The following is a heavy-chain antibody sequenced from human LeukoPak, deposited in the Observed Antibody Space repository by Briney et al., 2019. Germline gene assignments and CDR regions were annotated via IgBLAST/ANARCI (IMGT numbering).Heavy chain of an antibody. Sequence: PSETLSLTCTVSGGSISSGGYYWSWIRQHPGKGLEWIGYTYYSGGTYYNPSLKSRVTISVDTSKNQFSLKLSSVTAADTAVYYCASRDGYNYVSAFDIWGQGTMVTVSS. D-gene: IGHD5-24*01. J-gene: IGHJ3*02. V-gene: IGHV4-31*03. CDR2: TYYSGGT. CDR3: ASRDGYNYVSAFDI. CDR1: GGSISSGGYY.